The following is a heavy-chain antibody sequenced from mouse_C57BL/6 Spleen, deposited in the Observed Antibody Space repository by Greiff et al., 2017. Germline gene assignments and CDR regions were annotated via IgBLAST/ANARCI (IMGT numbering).Heavy chain of an antibody. J-gene: IGHJ1*03. Sequence: QVQLQQPGAELVKPGASVKLSCKASGYTFTSYWMQWVKQRPGQGLEWIGEIDPSDSYTNYNQKFNGKATLTVDNSSSTAYMQLSSLTSEDSAVDDCARGVTTVVEHVWYFDVWGTGTTVTVSS. D-gene: IGHD1-1*01. CDR2: IDPSDSYT. V-gene: IGHV1-50*01. CDR3: ARGVTTVVEHVWYFDV. CDR1: GYTFTSYW.